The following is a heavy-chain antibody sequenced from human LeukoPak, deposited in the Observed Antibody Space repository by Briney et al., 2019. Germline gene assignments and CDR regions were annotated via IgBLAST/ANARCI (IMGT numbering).Heavy chain of an antibody. V-gene: IGHV2-5*01. Sequence: GSGPTLAKPTQTLTLTCTFSGFSLSTSGVGVGWIRQPPGKALDWLTIIYLYDEKRSSPSLKTRLTNTKDTSKNQVVLTMTNMDPVDTATYYCAHSPWLPFDYWGQGTLVTVSS. CDR2: IYLYDEK. CDR1: GFSLSTSGVG. J-gene: IGHJ4*02. D-gene: IGHD5-12*01. CDR3: AHSPWLPFDY.